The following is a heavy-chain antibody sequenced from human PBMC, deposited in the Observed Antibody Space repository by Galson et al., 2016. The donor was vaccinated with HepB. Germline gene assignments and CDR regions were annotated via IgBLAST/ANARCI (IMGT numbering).Heavy chain of an antibody. CDR1: GGSISSAAYF. CDR3: ARDQAPYGDSVGLCFDF. Sequence: CTVSGGSISSAAYFWSWIRQHPGKGLEWIGYIHDSGNTYYNPSLASRLTISIDTSRNQFSLKLSSVTAADTAVYYCARDQAPYGDSVGLCFDFWGQGTLATVSS. D-gene: IGHD4-17*01. V-gene: IGHV4-31*03. J-gene: IGHJ3*01. CDR2: IHDSGNT.